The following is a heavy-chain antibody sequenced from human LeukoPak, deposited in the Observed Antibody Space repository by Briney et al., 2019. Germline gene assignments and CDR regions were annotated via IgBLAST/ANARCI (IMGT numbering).Heavy chain of an antibody. CDR1: GGSISSHY. CDR3: ARVWRLRYFDWSDNWFDP. Sequence: KPSKTLSLTCTVSGGSISSHYWSWIRQPPGKGLEWIGYIYYSGSTNYNPSLKSRVTISVDTSKNQFSLKLSSVTAADTAVYYCARVWRLRYFDWSDNWFDPWGQGTLVTVSS. CDR2: IYYSGST. V-gene: IGHV4-59*11. D-gene: IGHD3-9*01. J-gene: IGHJ5*02.